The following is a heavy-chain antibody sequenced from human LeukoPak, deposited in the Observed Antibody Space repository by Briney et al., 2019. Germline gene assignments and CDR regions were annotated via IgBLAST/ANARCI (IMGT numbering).Heavy chain of an antibody. Sequence: QPGGSLRLSCAASGFTFSSSAMSWVRQAPGKGLEWVANIKQDGSEKNYVDSVKGRFTISRDNAKTSLYLQMNSLRAEDTAVYYCAKANARFLEWPPIGHYFDYWGQGTLVTVSS. CDR3: AKANARFLEWPPIGHYFDY. J-gene: IGHJ4*02. CDR2: IKQDGSEK. D-gene: IGHD3-3*01. CDR1: GFTFSSSA. V-gene: IGHV3-7*03.